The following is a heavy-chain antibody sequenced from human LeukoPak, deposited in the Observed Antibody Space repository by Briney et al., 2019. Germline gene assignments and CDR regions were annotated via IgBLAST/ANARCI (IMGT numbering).Heavy chain of an antibody. D-gene: IGHD3-10*01. CDR2: ISYDGSNK. J-gene: IGHJ4*02. Sequence: GRSLRLSRAPSVFTFSSYAMHWVRQAPGKGLERVAVISYDGSNKYYADSVKGRFTISRDNSKNTLYLQMNSLRAEDTAVYYCAKFQLPITIVRGVITDLDYWGQGTLVTVSS. CDR3: AKFQLPITIVRGVITDLDY. V-gene: IGHV3-30-3*01. CDR1: VFTFSSYA.